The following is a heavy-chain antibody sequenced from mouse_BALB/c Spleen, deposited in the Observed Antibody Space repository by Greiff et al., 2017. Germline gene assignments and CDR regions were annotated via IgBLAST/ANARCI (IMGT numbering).Heavy chain of an antibody. Sequence: VHLVESGPGLVAPSQSLSITCTVSGFSLTSYGVHWVRQPPGKGLEWLGVIWAGGSTNYNSALMSRLSISKDNSKSQVFLKMNSLQTDDTAMYYCARDSYYGNYDYLDYWGQGTTLTVSS. CDR3: ARDSYYGNYDYLDY. J-gene: IGHJ2*01. V-gene: IGHV2-9*02. CDR1: GFSLTSYG. CDR2: IWAGGST. D-gene: IGHD2-10*01.